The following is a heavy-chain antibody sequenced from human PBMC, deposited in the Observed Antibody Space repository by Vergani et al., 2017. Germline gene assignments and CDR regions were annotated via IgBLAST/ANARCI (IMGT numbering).Heavy chain of an antibody. CDR2: ISSSSSYI. V-gene: IGHV3-21*01. D-gene: IGHD4-17*01. CDR1: GFTFSSYS. CDR3: ARLNDYGDDESDY. J-gene: IGHJ4*02. Sequence: EVQLVESGGGLVKPGGSLRLSCAASGFTFSSYSMNWVRQAPGKGLEWVSSISSSSSYIYYADSVKGRFTISRDNAKNSLYMQMNSLRAEDTAVYYCARLNDYGDDESDYWGQGTLVTVSA.